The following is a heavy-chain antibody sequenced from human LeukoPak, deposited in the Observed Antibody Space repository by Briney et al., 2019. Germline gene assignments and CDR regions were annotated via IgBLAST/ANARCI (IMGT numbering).Heavy chain of an antibody. Sequence: ASVKVSCKASGYTFSDYYMHWVRQAPGRGLEWMGCVNPNSGGTNYAQKFQGWVTMTRDTSISTAYMELSRLRSDDTAVYYCARAGPEDYDILTGYRYAFDYWGQGTLVTVSS. D-gene: IGHD3-9*01. CDR1: GYTFSDYY. V-gene: IGHV1-2*04. CDR3: ARAGPEDYDILTGYRYAFDY. CDR2: VNPNSGGT. J-gene: IGHJ4*02.